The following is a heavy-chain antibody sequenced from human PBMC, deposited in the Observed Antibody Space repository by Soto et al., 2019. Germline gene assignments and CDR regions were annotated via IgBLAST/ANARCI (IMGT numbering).Heavy chain of an antibody. CDR1: GFTFSSYS. Sequence: GGSLRLDCASSGFTFSSYSMNWVRQAPGKGLEWVSSISSTSSYIYYADSVKGRFTISRDNAKNSLYLQMNSLRAEDTAVYYCASTIAAHDAFDIWGQGTMVTVS. D-gene: IGHD6-6*01. V-gene: IGHV3-21*01. CDR2: ISSTSSYI. CDR3: ASTIAAHDAFDI. J-gene: IGHJ3*02.